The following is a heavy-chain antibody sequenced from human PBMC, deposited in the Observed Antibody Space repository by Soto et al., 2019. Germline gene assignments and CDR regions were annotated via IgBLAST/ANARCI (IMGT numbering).Heavy chain of an antibody. CDR3: ARHSPDFDWLSQFDY. V-gene: IGHV4-59*08. CDR2: IYYSGST. CDR1: GGSISSYY. J-gene: IGHJ4*02. D-gene: IGHD3-9*01. Sequence: SETLSLTCTVSGGSISSYYWSWIRQPPGKGLEWIGYIYYSGSTNYNPSLESRVTISVDTSKNQFSLKLSSVTAADTAVYYCARHSPDFDWLSQFDYWGQGTLVTVSS.